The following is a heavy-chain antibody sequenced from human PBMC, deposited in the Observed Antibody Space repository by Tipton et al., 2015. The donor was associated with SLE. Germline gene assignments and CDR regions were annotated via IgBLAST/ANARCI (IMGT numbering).Heavy chain of an antibody. CDR2: INPNSGGT. CDR3: AREDYYDSSLYAFDI. Sequence: QSGAEVKKPGASVKVSCKASGYTFTGYYMHWVRQAPGQGLEWMGRINPNSGGTNYAQKFQGRVTMTRDTSISTAYMELSRLRSDDTAVYYCAREDYYDSSLYAFDIWGQGTMVTVSS. J-gene: IGHJ3*02. CDR1: GYTFTGYY. V-gene: IGHV1-2*06. D-gene: IGHD3-22*01.